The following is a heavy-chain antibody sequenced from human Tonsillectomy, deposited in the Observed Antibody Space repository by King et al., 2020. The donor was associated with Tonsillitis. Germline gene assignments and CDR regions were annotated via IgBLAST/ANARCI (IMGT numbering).Heavy chain of an antibody. CDR2: IKQDGSEK. CDR3: AGGSLGFQH. Sequence: VQLVESGGGLVQPGGSLRLSCAASGFTFSSYWMGWVRQAPGKGLEWVANIKQDGSEKSYVDSVKGRFTISRDNAKNSLYLQMNSLRAEDTAVYFCAGGSLGFQHWGQGTLVSVSS. V-gene: IGHV3-7*03. D-gene: IGHD7-27*01. J-gene: IGHJ1*01. CDR1: GFTFSSYW.